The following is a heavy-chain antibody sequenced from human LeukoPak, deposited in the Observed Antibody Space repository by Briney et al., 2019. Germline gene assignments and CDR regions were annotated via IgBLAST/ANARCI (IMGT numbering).Heavy chain of an antibody. CDR1: GYTFTGYY. CDR2: ISPNGGGT. Sequence: ASVKVSCKASGYTFTGYYIHWVRQAPGQGLEWMAWISPNGGGTSDARTFQGRVTMTRDTSISTAFMELSRLGSDDTAMYYCASSNRYYYYGMDVGGQGITVTVSS. CDR3: ASSNRYYYYGMDV. J-gene: IGHJ6*02. V-gene: IGHV1-2*02. D-gene: IGHD1-14*01.